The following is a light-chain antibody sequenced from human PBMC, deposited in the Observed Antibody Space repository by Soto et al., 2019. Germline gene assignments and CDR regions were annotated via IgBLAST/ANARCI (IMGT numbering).Light chain of an antibody. CDR2: AAS. CDR1: QSISSY. V-gene: IGKV1-39*01. Sequence: DIQMTQSPSSLSASVGDRVTITCRASQSISSYLNWYQQKPGKAPKLLIYAASSLQSGVPSRFSGSGSGTDFTLTISSLQPEYFATYYCQQSYSTPPYTFGKGTKLEIK. CDR3: QQSYSTPPYT. J-gene: IGKJ2*01.